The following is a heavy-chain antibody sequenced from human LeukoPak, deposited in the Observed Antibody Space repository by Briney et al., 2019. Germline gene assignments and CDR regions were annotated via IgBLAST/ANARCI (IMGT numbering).Heavy chain of an antibody. CDR2: INPNSGGT. D-gene: IGHD3-10*01. CDR3: ARGASSITMVRGVIIYWFDP. CDR1: GYTFTGYY. V-gene: IGHV1-2*02. Sequence: GASVKVSCKASGYTFTGYYMHWVRQAPGQGLEWMGWINPNSGGTNYAQKFQGRVTMTRDTSISTAYMELSRLRSDDTAVYYCARGASSITMVRGVIIYWFDPWGQGTLVTVSS. J-gene: IGHJ5*02.